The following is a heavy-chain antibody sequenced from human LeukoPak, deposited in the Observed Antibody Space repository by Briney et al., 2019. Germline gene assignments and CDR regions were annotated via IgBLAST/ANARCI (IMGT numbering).Heavy chain of an antibody. CDR3: ARHWIAAAGPAFDI. CDR1: GGSISSYY. CDR2: IYYSGST. V-gene: IGHV4-59*08. J-gene: IGHJ3*02. Sequence: SETLSLTCTVPGGSISSYYWSWIRQPPGKGLEWIGYIYYSGSTNYNPSLKSRVTISVDTSKNQFSLKLSSVTAADTAVYYCARHWIAAAGPAFDIWGQGTMVTVSS. D-gene: IGHD6-13*01.